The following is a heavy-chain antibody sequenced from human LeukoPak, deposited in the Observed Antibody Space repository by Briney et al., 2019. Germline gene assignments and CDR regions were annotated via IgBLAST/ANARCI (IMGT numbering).Heavy chain of an antibody. CDR1: GYTFTSYA. J-gene: IGHJ5*02. D-gene: IGHD6-19*01. Sequence: GASVKVSCKASGYTFTSYAMNWVRQAPGQGLEWMGWINTNTGNPTYAQGFTGRFVFSLDTSVSTAYLQISSLKAEDTAVYYCARTSVQQWLPRGDWFDPWGQGTLVTVSS. CDR2: INTNTGNP. CDR3: ARTSVQQWLPRGDWFDP. V-gene: IGHV7-4-1*02.